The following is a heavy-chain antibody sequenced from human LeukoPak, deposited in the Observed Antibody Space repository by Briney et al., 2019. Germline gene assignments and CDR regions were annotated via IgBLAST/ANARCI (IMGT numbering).Heavy chain of an antibody. CDR3: AKDEGGGSGSYYNKADYFDY. V-gene: IGHV3-23*01. Sequence: PGGSLRLSCAASGFTFSSYAMSWVRQAPGKGLEWVSAISGGGGSTYYADSVKGRFTSSRDNSKNTLYLQMNSLRAEDTAVYYCAKDEGGGSGSYYNKADYFDYWGQGTLVAVSS. CDR2: ISGGGGST. D-gene: IGHD3-10*01. CDR1: GFTFSSYA. J-gene: IGHJ4*02.